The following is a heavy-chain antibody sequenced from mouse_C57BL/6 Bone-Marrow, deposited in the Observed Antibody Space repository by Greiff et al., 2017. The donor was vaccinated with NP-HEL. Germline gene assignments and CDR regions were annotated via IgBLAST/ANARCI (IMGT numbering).Heavy chain of an antibody. Sequence: QVQLQQPGAELVRPGTSVKLSCKASGYTFTSYWMHWVKQRPGQGLEWIGVIDPSDSYTNYNQKFKGKATLTVDTSSSTAYMQLSSLKSEDSAVYYCAVYYGSSYGFAYWGQGTLVTVSA. CDR3: AVYYGSSYGFAY. J-gene: IGHJ3*01. CDR2: IDPSDSYT. CDR1: GYTFTSYW. D-gene: IGHD1-1*01. V-gene: IGHV1-59*01.